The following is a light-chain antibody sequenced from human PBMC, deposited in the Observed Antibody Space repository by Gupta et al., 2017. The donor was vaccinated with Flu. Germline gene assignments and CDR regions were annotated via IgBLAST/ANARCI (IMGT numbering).Light chain of an antibody. CDR2: DNY. Sequence: QSVLTQPPSVSGAPGQPATISCTWANSNIGAGNDVHWYQHLPGTAPKLLIIDNYNRPSGVPDRFSGSKSATSAALAISGLQADDEAEYYCQSYDTYLDTAVFGGGTKLTVL. CDR1: NSNIGAGND. J-gene: IGLJ2*01. V-gene: IGLV1-40*01. CDR3: QSYDTYLDTAV.